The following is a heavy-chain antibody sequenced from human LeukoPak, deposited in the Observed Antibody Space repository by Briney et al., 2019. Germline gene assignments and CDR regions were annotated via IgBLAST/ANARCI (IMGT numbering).Heavy chain of an antibody. CDR2: IYYSGST. CDR1: GGSISSSSYY. D-gene: IGHD1-26*01. CDR3: ARSIVGATYH. V-gene: IGHV4-39*01. J-gene: IGHJ1*01. Sequence: ASETLSLTCTVSGGSISSSSYYWGWIRQPPGKGLEWNGSIYYSGSTYYNPSLKSRVTISVDTSKNQFSLKLSSVTAADTAVYYCARSIVGATYHWGQGTLVTVSS.